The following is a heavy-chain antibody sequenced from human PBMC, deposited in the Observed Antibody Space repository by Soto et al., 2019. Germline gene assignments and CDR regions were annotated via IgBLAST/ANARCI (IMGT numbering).Heavy chain of an antibody. Sequence: SLRLSCASSGFTFSSYGMHWVRQAPGKGLEWVAVIWYDGSNKYYADSVKGRFTISRDNSKNTLYLQMNSLRAEDTAVYYCARDQAGTTAYYYYYGMDVWGQGTTVTVSS. V-gene: IGHV3-33*01. CDR2: IWYDGSNK. CDR1: GFTFSSYG. J-gene: IGHJ6*02. D-gene: IGHD1-7*01. CDR3: ARDQAGTTAYYYYYGMDV.